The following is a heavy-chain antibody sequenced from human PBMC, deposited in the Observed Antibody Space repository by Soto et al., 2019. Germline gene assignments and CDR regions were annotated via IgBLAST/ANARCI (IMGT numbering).Heavy chain of an antibody. D-gene: IGHD6-13*01. Sequence: GGSLRRSCAASGFTFSSYGMHWVRQAPGKGLEWVAVISYDGSNKYYADSVKGRFTISRDNSKNTLYLQMNSLRAEDTAVYYCAKDSAAAGIGGRVDYWGQGT. CDR2: ISYDGSNK. CDR1: GFTFSSYG. CDR3: AKDSAAAGIGGRVDY. V-gene: IGHV3-30*18. J-gene: IGHJ4*02.